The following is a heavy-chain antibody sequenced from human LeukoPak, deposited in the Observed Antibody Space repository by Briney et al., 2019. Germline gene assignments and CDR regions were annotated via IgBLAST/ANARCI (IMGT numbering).Heavy chain of an antibody. D-gene: IGHD2-2*02. Sequence: GGSLRLSCAASGFTFSNAWMSWVRQAPGKGLEWVGRIKSKTDGGTTDYAAPVKGRFTISRDDSKNTLYPQMNSLKTEDTAVYYCTTDYTQEDYGDLWGQGTLVTVSS. J-gene: IGHJ4*02. CDR3: TTDYTQEDYGDL. CDR2: IKSKTDGGTT. CDR1: GFTFSNAW. V-gene: IGHV3-15*01.